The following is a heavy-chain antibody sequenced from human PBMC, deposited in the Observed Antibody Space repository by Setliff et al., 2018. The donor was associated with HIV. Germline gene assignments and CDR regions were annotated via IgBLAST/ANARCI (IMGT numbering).Heavy chain of an antibody. Sequence: ASVKVSCKASGYTFTDYYIDWVQQAPGGGLEWVGRVDPQDGETKYAEKFRDRVTITADTSIDTAYMELSRLRSEDTALYYCARRWKSGATHAAFDFWGQGTMVTVSS. CDR3: ARRWKSGATHAAFDF. V-gene: IGHV1-69-2*01. D-gene: IGHD1-26*01. CDR2: VDPQDGET. CDR1: GYTFTDYY. J-gene: IGHJ3*01.